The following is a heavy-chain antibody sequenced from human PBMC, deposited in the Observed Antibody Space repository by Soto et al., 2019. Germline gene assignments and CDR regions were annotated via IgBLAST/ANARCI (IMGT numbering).Heavy chain of an antibody. D-gene: IGHD2-2*01. V-gene: IGHV3-7*01. CDR3: ARDYCSSTSCYDDAFDI. CDR2: IKKDGSEK. J-gene: IGHJ3*02. Sequence: EVQLVESGGGLVQPGGSLRLSCAASGFTFSSYWMSWVRQAPGKGLEWVANIKKDGSEKYYVDSVKGRFTISRDNAKNSLYLQMNSLRAEDTAVYYCARDYCSSTSCYDDAFDIRSKGTMVTVSS. CDR1: GFTFSSYW.